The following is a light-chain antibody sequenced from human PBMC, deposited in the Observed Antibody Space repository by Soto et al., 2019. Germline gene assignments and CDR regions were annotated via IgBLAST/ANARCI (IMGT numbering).Light chain of an antibody. CDR2: GAS. CDR3: QQYAISPWT. Sequence: EIVLTQSPGTLSLSPGERATLSCRASQSVSSSYLAWYQQKPGQAPRLLIYGASSRATGIPDRFSGSGSGTDFTLTINRLEPEDFAVYYCQQYAISPWTFGQGTKLEVK. J-gene: IGKJ1*01. V-gene: IGKV3-20*01. CDR1: QSVSSSY.